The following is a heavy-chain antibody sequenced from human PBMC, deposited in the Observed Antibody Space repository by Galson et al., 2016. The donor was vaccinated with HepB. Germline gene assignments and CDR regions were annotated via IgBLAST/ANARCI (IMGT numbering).Heavy chain of an antibody. CDR2: ISYTGRT. D-gene: IGHD2-2*01. CDR3: PTMPRYCIPSSCHPAAFDV. CDR1: GASFSSSRFY. V-gene: IGHV4-39*01. Sequence: SETLSLTCTVSGASFSSSRFYWVWIRQTPGKGLEWIGSISYTGRTYYIASLKSRVTISVDTSNSQFSLELSSVTAADTAVYYCPTMPRYCIPSSCHPAAFDVWGHGTLVTVSS. J-gene: IGHJ3*01.